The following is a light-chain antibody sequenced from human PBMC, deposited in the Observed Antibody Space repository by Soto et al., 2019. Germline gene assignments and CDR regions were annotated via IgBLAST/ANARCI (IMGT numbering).Light chain of an antibody. V-gene: IGLV2-14*01. CDR3: SSYTSISTLYV. J-gene: IGLJ1*01. Sequence: QSVLTQPASVSGSPGQSITISCTVTSRTFGGYNYVSWYQQHPGKAPELMIYEVSHRPSGVSNRFSGSKSDNTASLTISGLQAEDEADYYCSSYTSISTLYVFGTGTKVTVL. CDR1: SRTFGGYNY. CDR2: EVS.